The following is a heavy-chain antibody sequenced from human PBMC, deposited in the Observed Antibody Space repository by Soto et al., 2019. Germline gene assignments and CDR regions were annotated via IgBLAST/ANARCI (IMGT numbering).Heavy chain of an antibody. J-gene: IGHJ4*02. Sequence: PSETLSLTCTVSGGSMSRNYWSWIRQPPGKGLEWIGYIYYSGSTDYNPSLKSRVNILVDTSNSQFSLKLSSVTAADTAVYFCARPSGASRQQVTTFYFDYWGQGALVTVSS. CDR2: IYYSGST. V-gene: IGHV4-59*01. D-gene: IGHD2-15*01. CDR3: ARPSGASRQQVTTFYFDY. CDR1: GGSMSRNY.